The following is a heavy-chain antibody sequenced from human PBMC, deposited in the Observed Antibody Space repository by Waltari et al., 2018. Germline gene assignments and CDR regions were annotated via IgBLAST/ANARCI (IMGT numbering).Heavy chain of an antibody. CDR2: IYHSGST. V-gene: IGHV4-30-2*01. CDR3: ASSDYDSSGPVSY. CDR1: GGSISSGGYS. D-gene: IGHD3-22*01. Sequence: QLQLQESGSGLVKPSQTLSLTCAVSGGSISSGGYSWSWIRQPPGKGLEWIGYIYHSGSTYYNPSTKSRVKIEVDRSKNQFSLKMRSVTAADTAVYYCASSDYDSSGPVSYWGQGTLVTVSS. J-gene: IGHJ4*02.